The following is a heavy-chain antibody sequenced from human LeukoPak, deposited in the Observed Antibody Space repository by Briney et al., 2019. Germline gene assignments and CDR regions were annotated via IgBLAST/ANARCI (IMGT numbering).Heavy chain of an antibody. D-gene: IGHD3-9*01. V-gene: IGHV4-59*01. CDR1: GGSISSYY. CDR2: IYHSGST. CDR3: ARERGTPTYYDILTSYGAFDI. Sequence: SETLSLTCTVSGGSISSYYWSWIRQPPGKGLEWIGYIYHSGSTYYNPSLKSRVTISVDTSKNQFSLKLSSVTAADTAVYYCARERGTPTYYDILTSYGAFDIWGQGTMVTVSS. J-gene: IGHJ3*02.